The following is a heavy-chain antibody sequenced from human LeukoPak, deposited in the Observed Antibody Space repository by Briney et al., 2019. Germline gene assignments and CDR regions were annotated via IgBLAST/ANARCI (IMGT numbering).Heavy chain of an antibody. V-gene: IGHV1-2*02. D-gene: IGHD3-10*01. CDR2: INPNSGGT. CDR1: GYTFTGYY. J-gene: IGHJ4*02. CDR3: ARTTPMVRGVYDY. Sequence: GASVKVSCKASGYTFTGYYMHWVRQAPGQGLEWMGWINPNSGGTNYAQKFQGRATMTRDTSISTAYMELSRLRSDDTAVYYCARTTPMVRGVYDYWGQGTLVTVSS.